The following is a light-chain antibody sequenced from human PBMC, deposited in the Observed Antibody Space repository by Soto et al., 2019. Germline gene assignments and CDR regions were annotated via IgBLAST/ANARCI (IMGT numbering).Light chain of an antibody. V-gene: IGKV3-11*01. J-gene: IGKJ2*01. CDR1: QSVSSS. CDR3: QHRSNWRVT. CDR2: DTS. Sequence: EIVLTQSPGTLSLSPGERATLSCRASQSVSSSLAWYQQRLGQAPRLLIYDTSNRATGIPARFSGSGSGTDFTLTISSLEPEDFAVYYCQHRSNWRVTFGQGTKLEIK.